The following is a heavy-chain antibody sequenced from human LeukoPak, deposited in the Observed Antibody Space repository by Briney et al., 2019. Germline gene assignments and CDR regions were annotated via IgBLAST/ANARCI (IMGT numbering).Heavy chain of an antibody. D-gene: IGHD2-8*01. J-gene: IGHJ4*02. CDR3: VRGGTDILLEPPAIPFDY. V-gene: IGHV3-74*01. CDR1: GNYW. CDR2: INSDGSWT. Sequence: PGGSLWLSCAASGNYWMHWVRQVPGKGLVWVSHINSDGSWTSYADSVKGRFTMSKDNAKNTVYLQMNSLRADDTAVYYCVRGGTDILLEPPAIPFDYWGQGALVTVSS.